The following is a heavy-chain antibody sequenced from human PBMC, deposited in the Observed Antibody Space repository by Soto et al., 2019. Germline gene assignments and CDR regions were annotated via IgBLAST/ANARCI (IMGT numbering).Heavy chain of an antibody. CDR3: ARGGGSSWYVG. Sequence: QVQLQESGPGLVKPSETLSLTCTVSGGSVSSGSYYWSWIRQPPGKGLEWIGDIYYSGSTNYNPSLKSRVTISVDTSKNQFSLKLSSVTAADTAVYYCARGGGSSWYVGWGQGTLVTVSS. J-gene: IGHJ4*02. V-gene: IGHV4-61*01. CDR1: GGSVSSGSYY. CDR2: IYYSGST. D-gene: IGHD6-13*01.